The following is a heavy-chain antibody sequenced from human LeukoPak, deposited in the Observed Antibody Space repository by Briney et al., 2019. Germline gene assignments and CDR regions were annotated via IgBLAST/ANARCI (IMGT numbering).Heavy chain of an antibody. CDR3: AKGPAFASGSYYHY. J-gene: IGHJ4*02. CDR1: GFTFSSYA. CDR2: ISGSGGST. V-gene: IGHV3-23*01. D-gene: IGHD1-26*01. Sequence: GGSLXLSCAASGFTFSSYAMSWVRQAPGKGVEWVSAISGSGGSTYYADSVKGRFTISRENSKKSMYMKMNRVRAEDTAVYYCAKGPAFASGSYYHYWGQGTLVTVSS.